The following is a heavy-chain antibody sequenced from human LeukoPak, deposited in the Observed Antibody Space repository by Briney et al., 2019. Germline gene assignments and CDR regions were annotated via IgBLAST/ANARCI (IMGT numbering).Heavy chain of an antibody. V-gene: IGHV4-59*01. Sequence: SGTLSLTCTVSGGSISSYYWSWIRQPPGKGLEWIGYIYYSGSTNYNPSLKSRVTISVDTSKNQFSLKLSSVTAADTAVYYCAREEGYCSSTSCYTYLDYWGQGTLVTVSS. CDR1: GGSISSYY. CDR2: IYYSGST. D-gene: IGHD2-2*02. J-gene: IGHJ4*02. CDR3: AREEGYCSSTSCYTYLDY.